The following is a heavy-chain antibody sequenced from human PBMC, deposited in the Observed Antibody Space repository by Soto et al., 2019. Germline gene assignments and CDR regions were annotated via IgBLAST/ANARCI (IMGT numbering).Heavy chain of an antibody. D-gene: IGHD2-2*01. J-gene: IGHJ4*02. Sequence: GGSLRLSCVASGFTFSSYAMSWVRQAPGKGLEWVSAITGDGGDTFHADSVRGRLTISRDNSRDTLYLQMDSLKSEDTGVYYCVTVLPHANSWFDYWGQGTPVTV. CDR2: ITGDGGDT. CDR3: VTVLPHANSWFDY. CDR1: GFTFSSYA. V-gene: IGHV3-23*01.